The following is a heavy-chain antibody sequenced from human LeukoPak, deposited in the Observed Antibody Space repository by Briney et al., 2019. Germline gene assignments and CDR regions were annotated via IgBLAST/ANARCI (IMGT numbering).Heavy chain of an antibody. Sequence: GSLRLSCAASGFAFSDYYMSWIRQPPGKGLEWIGSIYYSGSTYYNPSLKSRVTISVDTSKNQFSLKLSSVTAADTAVYYCAKDDVGRGIDYWGQGTLVTVSS. J-gene: IGHJ4*02. CDR1: GFAFSDYY. CDR3: AKDDVGRGIDY. CDR2: IYYSGST. V-gene: IGHV4-38-2*02.